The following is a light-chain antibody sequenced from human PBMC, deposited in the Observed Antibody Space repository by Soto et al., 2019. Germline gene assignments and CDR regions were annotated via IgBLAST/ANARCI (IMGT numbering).Light chain of an antibody. CDR1: QSISSF. J-gene: IGKJ4*01. CDR2: AAS. CDR3: QQSYIIPLP. Sequence: DIQMTQSPPSLSASVGDSVTITCRASQSISSFLNWYQQKPGKAPRVLISAASTLQSGVPSRFSGSGAGTDFTLTISSLQPEDFATYYCQQSYIIPLPFGGGTQVDIK. V-gene: IGKV1-39*01.